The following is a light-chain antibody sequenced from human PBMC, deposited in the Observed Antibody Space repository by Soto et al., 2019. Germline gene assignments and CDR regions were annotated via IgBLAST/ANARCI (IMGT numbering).Light chain of an antibody. Sequence: QSVLTQPASVSGSPGQSITISCTGTSSDVGGYNCVSWYRQHPGRAPKLMIYDVSNRPSGVSNRFSGSKSGNTASLTISGLQAEDEADYDCSSYTRSSTYVFGTGTKVPDL. CDR1: SSDVGGYNC. CDR2: DVS. CDR3: SSYTRSSTYV. J-gene: IGLJ1*01. V-gene: IGLV2-14*01.